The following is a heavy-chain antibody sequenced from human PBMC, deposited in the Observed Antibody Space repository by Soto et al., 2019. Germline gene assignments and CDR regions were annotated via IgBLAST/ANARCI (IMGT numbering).Heavy chain of an antibody. D-gene: IGHD2-21*02. CDR2: IDPSDSYT. CDR1: RYSFTSYW. CDR3: ARQFNQPLLEYYYYGMDV. J-gene: IGHJ6*02. V-gene: IGHV5-10-1*01. Sequence: GESLKISCQGSRYSFTSYWISWVRQMPGKGLEWMGRIDPSDSYTNYSPSFQGHVTISADKSISTAYLQWSSLKASDTAMYYCARQFNQPLLEYYYYGMDVWGQGTTVTVSS.